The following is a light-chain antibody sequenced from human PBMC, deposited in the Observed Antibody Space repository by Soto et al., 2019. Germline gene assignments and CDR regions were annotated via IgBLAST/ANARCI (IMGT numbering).Light chain of an antibody. Sequence: IVLTQAPATLSLSPGERATLSCRASQSVSRYLAWYQQKPGQAPRLLIYDASNRATGIPARFSGSGSGTDFTLTISSQEPEDCAFYYCQQRSNWPLTGGQGTRLEIK. J-gene: IGKJ5*01. CDR1: QSVSRY. CDR3: QQRSNWPLT. CDR2: DAS. V-gene: IGKV3-11*01.